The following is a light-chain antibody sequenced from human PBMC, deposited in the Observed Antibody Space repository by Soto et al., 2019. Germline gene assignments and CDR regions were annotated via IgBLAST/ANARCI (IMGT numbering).Light chain of an antibody. CDR1: QSVSSSY. CDR2: GAS. CDR3: QQYGSSPRT. J-gene: IGKJ1*01. Sequence: EIVLTKSAGTLSLYEGERATLSCRASQSVSSSYLAWYQQKPGQAPRLLIYGASSRATGIPDRFSGSGSGTDFTLTISRLEPEDFAVYYCQQYGSSPRTFGQGTNVDI. V-gene: IGKV3-20*01.